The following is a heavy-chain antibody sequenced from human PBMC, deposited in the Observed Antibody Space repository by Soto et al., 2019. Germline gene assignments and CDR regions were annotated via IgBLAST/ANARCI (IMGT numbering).Heavy chain of an antibody. J-gene: IGHJ3*02. CDR1: GGTFSSYA. Sequence: QAQLVQSGAEVKKPGSSVKVSCKASGGTFSSYAISWVRQAPGQGLEWMGGIIPIFGTANYAQKFQGRVTITADESTSTAYMELSSLRSEDTAVYYCANHRDYCSSTSCYGIFDIWGQATMVTVSS. V-gene: IGHV1-69*01. CDR3: ANHRDYCSSTSCYGIFDI. D-gene: IGHD2-2*01. CDR2: IIPIFGTA.